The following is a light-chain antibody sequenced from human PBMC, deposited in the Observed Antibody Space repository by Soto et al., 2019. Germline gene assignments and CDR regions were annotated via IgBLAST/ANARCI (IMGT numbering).Light chain of an antibody. CDR1: SSNVGGYDY. CDR2: EVT. J-gene: IGLJ1*01. Sequence: QSVLTQPASVSGSPGQSITISCTGTSSNVGGYDYVSWYQQHPGTAPRLIIFEVTNRPSGVSNRFSGSLTISGLQAEDEADYYCTSYISSSTQVFGTGTKVTVL. V-gene: IGLV2-14*01. CDR3: TSYISSSTQV.